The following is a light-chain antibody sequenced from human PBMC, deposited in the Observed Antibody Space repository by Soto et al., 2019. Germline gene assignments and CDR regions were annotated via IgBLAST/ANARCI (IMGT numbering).Light chain of an antibody. CDR2: GAS. V-gene: IGKV1-39*01. J-gene: IGKJ1*01. Sequence: DIQMTQSPSSLSASIGDTVTIACRASQSINTYLHWYQQKPGKAPNLLIHGASGLQSGVPSRFSGSGSGTEFTPTISSRQPDDFATYYSKQYNSYWTFDQGNKVDIK. CDR3: KQYNSYWT. CDR1: QSINTY.